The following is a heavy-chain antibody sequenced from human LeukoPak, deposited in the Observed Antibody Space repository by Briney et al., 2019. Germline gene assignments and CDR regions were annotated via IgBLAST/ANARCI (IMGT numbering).Heavy chain of an antibody. CDR1: VFTFSSYA. Sequence: GGSLRLSCTASVFTFSSYAMRWVCQAPGKGLEWVSAISGSGGSTYYADSLEGRFPISRDNSKNTLYLQINSLRAEDTAVYYCAKGDYGDLRGYFDYWGQGTLVTVSS. V-gene: IGHV3-23*01. CDR2: ISGSGGST. D-gene: IGHD4-17*01. J-gene: IGHJ4*02. CDR3: AKGDYGDLRGYFDY.